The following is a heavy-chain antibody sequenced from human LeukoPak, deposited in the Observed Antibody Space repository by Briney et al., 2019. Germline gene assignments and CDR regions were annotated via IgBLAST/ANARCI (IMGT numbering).Heavy chain of an antibody. D-gene: IGHD6-19*01. CDR3: ARDLGIAMADNNFDY. V-gene: IGHV1-46*01. J-gene: IGHJ4*02. Sequence: GASVKVSCKASGYTFTSYYMHWVRQAPGQGLEWMGIINPSGGSTSYAQKFQGRVTMTRDMSTSTVYMELSSLRSEVTAVYYCARDLGIAMADNNFDYWGQGTLVTVSS. CDR2: INPSGGST. CDR1: GYTFTSYY.